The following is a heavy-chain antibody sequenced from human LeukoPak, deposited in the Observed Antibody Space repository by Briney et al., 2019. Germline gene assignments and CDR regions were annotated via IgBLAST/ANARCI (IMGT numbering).Heavy chain of an antibody. CDR2: IYHSGST. V-gene: IGHV4-38-2*01. CDR3: ARTHQRITIFGVAHFDY. D-gene: IGHD3-3*01. Sequence: PSETLSLTCAVSGYSISSGYYWGWIRQPPGKGLERIGSIYHSGSTYYNPSLKSRVTISVDTSKNQFSLKLSSVTAADTAVYYCARTHQRITIFGVAHFDYWGQGTLVTVSS. J-gene: IGHJ4*02. CDR1: GYSISSGYY.